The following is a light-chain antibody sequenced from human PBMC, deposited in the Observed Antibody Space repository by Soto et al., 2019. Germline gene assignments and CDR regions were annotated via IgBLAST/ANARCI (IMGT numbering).Light chain of an antibody. Sequence: EMVFTQSPATLSLSPGERATLSCRASQSIGYYLAWYQEKPGQAPRLLIYDASIRATGIPARFSGSWSGTDFTLTINGLEPEDSAVYYCQQRGNWPPTWTFGQGTKVDIK. CDR1: QSIGYY. V-gene: IGKV3-11*01. CDR2: DAS. J-gene: IGKJ1*01. CDR3: QQRGNWPPTWT.